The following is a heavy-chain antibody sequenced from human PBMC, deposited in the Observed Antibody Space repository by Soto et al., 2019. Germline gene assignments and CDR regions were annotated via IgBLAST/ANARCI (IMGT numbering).Heavy chain of an antibody. V-gene: IGHV3-23*01. CDR2: ISGSGGST. Sequence: EVQLLESGGGLVQPGGSLRLSCAASGFTFSSYAMSWVRQAPGKGLEWVSAISGSGGSTYYADSVKGRFTISRDNSKNTLYLQMNSLRAEDTAVYYCAKDQPPHLPAAINYFDYWGQGTLVTVSS. CDR1: GFTFSSYA. D-gene: IGHD2-2*02. J-gene: IGHJ4*02. CDR3: AKDQPPHLPAAINYFDY.